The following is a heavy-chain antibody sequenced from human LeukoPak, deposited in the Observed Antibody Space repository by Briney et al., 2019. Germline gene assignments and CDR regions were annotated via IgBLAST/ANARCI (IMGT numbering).Heavy chain of an antibody. Sequence: ASVKVSCKASGYTFTSYAMHWVRQAPGQRLEWMGWINAGNGNTKYSQKFQGRVTITRDTSASTAYMELSSLRSEDTAVYYCARDRSVLRYFDYYYYYMDVWGKGTTVTVSS. D-gene: IGHD3-9*01. CDR1: GYTFTSYA. CDR2: INAGNGNT. CDR3: ARDRSVLRYFDYYYYYMDV. V-gene: IGHV1-3*01. J-gene: IGHJ6*03.